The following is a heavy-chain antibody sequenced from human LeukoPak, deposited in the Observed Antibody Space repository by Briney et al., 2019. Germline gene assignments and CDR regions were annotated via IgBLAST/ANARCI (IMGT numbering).Heavy chain of an antibody. CDR2: IRYDGSNK. J-gene: IGHJ3*02. Sequence: PGGSLRLSCAASGFTFLSYGMHWVRQAPGKGLEWVAFIRYDGSNKYYADSVKGRFTISRDNSKNTLYVQMHSLRAEDTAVYYCARAPTRGDAFDIWGQGTMVTVSS. CDR3: ARAPTRGDAFDI. CDR1: GFTFLSYG. V-gene: IGHV3-30*02. D-gene: IGHD1-1*01.